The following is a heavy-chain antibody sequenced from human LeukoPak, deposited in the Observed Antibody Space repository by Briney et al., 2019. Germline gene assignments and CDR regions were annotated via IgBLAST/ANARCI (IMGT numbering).Heavy chain of an antibody. CDR1: GFTFSSYS. D-gene: IGHD3-10*01. Sequence: GGSLRLSCAASGFTFSSYSMNWVRQAPGEGLGWVSSISSSSSYIYYADSVKGRFTISRDNAKNSLYLQMNGLRAEDTAVYYCARDSMVRGVNWGQGTLVTVSS. V-gene: IGHV3-21*01. CDR2: ISSSSSYI. J-gene: IGHJ4*02. CDR3: ARDSMVRGVN.